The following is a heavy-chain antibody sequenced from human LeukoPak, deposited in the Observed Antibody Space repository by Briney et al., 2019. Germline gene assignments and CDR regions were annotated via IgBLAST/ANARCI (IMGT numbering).Heavy chain of an antibody. CDR2: INPSGGST. J-gene: IGHJ5*02. CDR1: GYTFTSYY. V-gene: IGHV1-46*01. CDR3: ARDLVVVPAAAPVYNWFDP. Sequence: GASVKVSCKASGYTFTSYYMHWVRQAPGQGLEWMGIINPSGGSTSYAQKFQGRVTMTRDTSTSTVYMELSSLRPEDTAVYYCARDLVVVPAAAPVYNWFDPWGQGTLVTVSS. D-gene: IGHD2-2*01.